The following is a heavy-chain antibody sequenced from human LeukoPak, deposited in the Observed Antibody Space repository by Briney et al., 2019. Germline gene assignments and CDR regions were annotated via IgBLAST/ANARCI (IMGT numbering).Heavy chain of an antibody. CDR1: GGSVGSRAYY. V-gene: IGHV4-61*02. Sequence: PSQTLSLTCTVSGGSVGSRAYYWSWIRQPAGKGLEYIGRIYTDGSSNHNPSLKSRVSISMDRSNNQFSLILMSVTAADTGVYYCASGDLAVAGNFYYWGQGALVTVSS. D-gene: IGHD6-19*01. J-gene: IGHJ4*02. CDR3: ASGDLAVAGNFYY. CDR2: IYTDGSS.